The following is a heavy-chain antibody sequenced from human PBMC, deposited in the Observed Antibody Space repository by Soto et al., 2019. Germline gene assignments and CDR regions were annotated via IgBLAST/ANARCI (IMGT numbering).Heavy chain of an antibody. CDR3: ARTTTRPNWYFDL. D-gene: IGHD1-1*01. J-gene: IGHJ2*01. CDR1: GGSISSSSYY. V-gene: IGHV4-39*01. CDR2: IYYSGST. Sequence: QLQLQESGPGLVKPSETLSLTCTVSGGSISSSSYYWGWIRQPPGRGLEWIGSIYYSGSTYYNPSLKSRVPISVDPSKNQFSLRLSSVTATDAAAYYCARTTTRPNWYFDLWGRGTLVTVSS.